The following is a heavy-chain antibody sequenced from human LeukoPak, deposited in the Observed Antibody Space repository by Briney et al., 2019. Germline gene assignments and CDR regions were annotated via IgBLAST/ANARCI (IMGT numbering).Heavy chain of an antibody. J-gene: IGHJ6*03. CDR1: GFTFSSYW. Sequence: GGSLRLSCAASGFTFSSYWMSWVRQAPGKGLEWVANIKQDGSEKYYVDSVKGRFTISRDNAKNSLYLQMNSLRAEDTAVYYCARVRCSSTSCYSTPPGYMDVWGKGTTVTVSS. CDR2: IKQDGSEK. V-gene: IGHV3-7*01. CDR3: ARVRCSSTSCYSTPPGYMDV. D-gene: IGHD2-2*02.